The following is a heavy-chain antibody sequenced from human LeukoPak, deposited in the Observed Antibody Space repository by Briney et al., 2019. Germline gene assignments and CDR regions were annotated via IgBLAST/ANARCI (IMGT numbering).Heavy chain of an antibody. CDR1: GDSISSYY. Sequence: SETLSLTCTVSGDSISSYYWRWIRQPAGKGLEEIGRIYSSGSTNYNPSLKSRVTMSVDTSKNQFSLKLSSVTAADTAVYYCATHRGIAVAGPRFDYWGQGTLVTVSS. J-gene: IGHJ4*02. CDR2: IYSSGST. V-gene: IGHV4-4*07. CDR3: ATHRGIAVAGPRFDY. D-gene: IGHD6-13*01.